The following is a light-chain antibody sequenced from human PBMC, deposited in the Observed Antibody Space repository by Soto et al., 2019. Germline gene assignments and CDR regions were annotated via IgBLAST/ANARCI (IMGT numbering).Light chain of an antibody. CDR3: QQYNNWPRAT. CDR1: QSISDT. J-gene: IGKJ4*01. V-gene: IGKV3-15*01. CDR2: SAS. Sequence: EIVMTQSPATLSVSTGGRATLSCRASQSISDTLAWYQQKPGQAPRLLIYSASRGATGFPARFSGSGSGTDFTLTISSLQSEDFAVYYCQQYNNWPRATFGGGTKVDI.